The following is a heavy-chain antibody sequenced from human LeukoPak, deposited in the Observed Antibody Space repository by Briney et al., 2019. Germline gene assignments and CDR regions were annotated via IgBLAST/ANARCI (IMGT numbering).Heavy chain of an antibody. CDR2: ISSIRSYI. CDR3: VRLRGGYNYALGPFDF. CDR1: EFTFSSYG. D-gene: IGHD5-18*01. V-gene: IGHV3-21*01. J-gene: IGHJ4*02. Sequence: GGSLRLSCAASEFTFSSYGINWVRQAPGKGLEWVSSISSIRSYIYYADSVKGRFTISRDNAKNSLYLQMNSLRAEDTAVYYCVRLRGGYNYALGPFDFWGQGTLVTASS.